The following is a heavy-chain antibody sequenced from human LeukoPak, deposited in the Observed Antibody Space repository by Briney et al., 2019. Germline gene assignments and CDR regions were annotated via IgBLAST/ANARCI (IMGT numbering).Heavy chain of an antibody. Sequence: PGGSLRLSCAASGFTFSNYWMHWVRQAPGKGLVWVSRIKSDGTTKSADSVKGRFTISRDNAKNTVSLQMNSLRDEETGVYYCTRAPSEIGGYYPEYFRHWGQGTLVTVSS. CDR2: IKSDGTT. CDR1: GFTFSNYW. CDR3: TRAPSEIGGYYPEYFRH. J-gene: IGHJ1*01. D-gene: IGHD3-22*01. V-gene: IGHV3-74*03.